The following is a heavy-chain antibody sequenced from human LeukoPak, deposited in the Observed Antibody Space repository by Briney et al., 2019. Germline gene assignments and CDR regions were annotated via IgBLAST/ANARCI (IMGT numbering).Heavy chain of an antibody. CDR2: IYYSGST. V-gene: IGHV4-59*01. D-gene: IGHD3-16*01. Sequence: SETLSLTCTVSGGSMSSYYWSWIRQPPGKGLEWTGYIYYSGSTNYNPSLKSRVTISVDTSKNQFTLKLSSVTAADTAVYYCARGRYGWLPFDYWGQGTLVTVSS. J-gene: IGHJ4*02. CDR1: GGSMSSYY. CDR3: ARGRYGWLPFDY.